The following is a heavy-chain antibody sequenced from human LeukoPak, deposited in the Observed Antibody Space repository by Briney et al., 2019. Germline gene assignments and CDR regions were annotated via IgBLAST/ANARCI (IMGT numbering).Heavy chain of an antibody. CDR2: INPNSGGT. J-gene: IGHJ6*02. Sequence: GASVKVSCKASGYTFTRYGISWVRQAPGQGLEWMGWINPNSGGTNYAQKFQGWVTMTRDTSISTAYMELSRLRSDDTAVYYCARGATSYGLPMDVWGQGTTVTVSS. D-gene: IGHD1-26*01. V-gene: IGHV1-2*04. CDR3: ARGATSYGLPMDV. CDR1: GYTFTRYG.